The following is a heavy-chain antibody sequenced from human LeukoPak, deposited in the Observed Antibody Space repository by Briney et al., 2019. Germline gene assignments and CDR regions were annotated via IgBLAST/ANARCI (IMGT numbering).Heavy chain of an antibody. CDR1: GGSVSSNHY. Sequence: PSQTLSLTCTVSGGSVSSNHYWGWIRQPPGKGLEWIGSIYYGGSTYYNASLRSRVTTSVDTSKNQFSLKLSSVTAADTAVYYCAKSTYYYDTFVNAFDLWGQGTVVTVSS. V-gene: IGHV4-39*07. J-gene: IGHJ3*01. CDR2: IYYGGST. CDR3: AKSTYYYDTFVNAFDL. D-gene: IGHD3-22*01.